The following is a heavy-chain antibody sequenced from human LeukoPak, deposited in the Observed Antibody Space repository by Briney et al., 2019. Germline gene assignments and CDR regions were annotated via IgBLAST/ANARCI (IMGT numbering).Heavy chain of an antibody. J-gene: IGHJ4*02. D-gene: IGHD5-12*01. CDR1: GFTFSSYT. CDR2: ISARSTYI. Sequence: GGSLRLSCAASGFTFSSYTMTWVRQAPGTGLEWVSSISARSTYIYYADSLKGRFTVSRDNAKNSLYLQMNSLRVEDTAVYYCARGPSGYHNTGGQGTLVTASS. V-gene: IGHV3-21*01. CDR3: ARGPSGYHNT.